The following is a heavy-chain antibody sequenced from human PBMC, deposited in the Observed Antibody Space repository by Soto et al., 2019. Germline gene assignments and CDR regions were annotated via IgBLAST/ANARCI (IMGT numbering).Heavy chain of an antibody. CDR3: ARERRLYYDGSGSPSDL. D-gene: IGHD3-10*01. CDR2: ISGSGSIV. V-gene: IGHV3-11*01. CDR1: GFIFSDYY. J-gene: IGHJ5*02. Sequence: QVQLVESGGGLVKPGGSLRLSCAASGFIFSDYYMSWIRQAPGKGLEWVSYISGSGSIVYYADSMKGRFTISRDNAKNSVYLQMNSMRVDDTAVYYCARERRLYYDGSGSPSDLWGQGVLVTVSS.